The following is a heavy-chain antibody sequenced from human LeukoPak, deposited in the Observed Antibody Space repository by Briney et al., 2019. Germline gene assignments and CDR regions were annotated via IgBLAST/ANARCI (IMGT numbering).Heavy chain of an antibody. J-gene: IGHJ4*02. CDR2: IKTSGST. V-gene: IGHV4-4*07. Sequence: PSETLSLTCRASGASISTYYWSWIRQPVGKGLEWIGQIKTSGSTHYNSSLESRVTMSLDTSKKQFSLNLTSVTAADTAVYYCAKVAMYYYGSETYFFFDDWGQGTLVTVSS. CDR1: GASISTYY. CDR3: AKVAMYYYGSETYFFFDD. D-gene: IGHD3-10*01.